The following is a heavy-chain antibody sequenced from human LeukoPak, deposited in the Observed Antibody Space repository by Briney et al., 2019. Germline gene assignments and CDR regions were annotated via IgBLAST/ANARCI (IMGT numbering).Heavy chain of an antibody. V-gene: IGHV1-3*01. CDR3: ARAAPGDCSGGSCYSEYNWFDP. CDR2: INAGNGNT. J-gene: IGHJ5*02. Sequence: ASVKVSCKASGYTFTSYAMHWVRQAPGQRLEWMGWINAGNGNTEYSQKFQGRVTITRDTSASTAYMELSSLRSEDTAVYYCARAAPGDCSGGSCYSEYNWFDPWGQGTLVTVSS. D-gene: IGHD2-15*01. CDR1: GYTFTSYA.